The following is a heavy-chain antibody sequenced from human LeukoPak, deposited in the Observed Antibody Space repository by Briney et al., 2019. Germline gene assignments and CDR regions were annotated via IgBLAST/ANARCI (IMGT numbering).Heavy chain of an antibody. V-gene: IGHV3-23*01. D-gene: IGHD3-22*01. CDR1: GFTFSDHA. J-gene: IGHJ4*02. CDR2: INGNGGGS. Sequence: GGSLRLSCAASGFTFSDHAMSWVRQAPAKGLEWVSSINGNGGGSYYIDSVKGRFTVSRDNSENALYLQMNNLRTEDTAAYYCAKGSYYDSSGSFYFDYWGQGTLVTVSS. CDR3: AKGSYYDSSGSFYFDY.